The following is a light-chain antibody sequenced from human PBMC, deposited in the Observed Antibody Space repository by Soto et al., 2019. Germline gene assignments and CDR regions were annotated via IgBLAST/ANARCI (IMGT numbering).Light chain of an antibody. CDR1: QSISSW. CDR3: QQYNSFPT. Sequence: DIQMTQSPSTLSASVGERATITCRASQSISSWLAWYHQKPGKAPKFLIYKAASLESGGPTRFSGSGSGTEFTLTISSLQPDDFATYYCQQYNSFPTFGQGTKVEIK. J-gene: IGKJ1*01. CDR2: KAA. V-gene: IGKV1-5*03.